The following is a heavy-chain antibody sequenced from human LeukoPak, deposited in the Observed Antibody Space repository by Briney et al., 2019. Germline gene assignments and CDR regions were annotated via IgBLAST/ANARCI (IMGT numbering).Heavy chain of an antibody. V-gene: IGHV3-23*01. D-gene: IGHD2-15*01. Sequence: PGGSLRLSCAASGFTFSIYAMTWVRQSPGKGLEWVSSISGSGDSTYYVDSVKGRFTISRDNSKTTLYLQMNSLIVEDTAAYYWAKVGVGYCSGGTCLNWFDPWGQGTLVTVSS. CDR2: ISGSGDST. J-gene: IGHJ5*02. CDR3: AKVGVGYCSGGTCLNWFDP. CDR1: GFTFSIYA.